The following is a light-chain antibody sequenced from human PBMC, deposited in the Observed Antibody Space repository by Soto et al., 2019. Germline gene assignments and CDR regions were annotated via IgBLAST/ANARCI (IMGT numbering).Light chain of an antibody. V-gene: IGLV2-14*01. CDR2: DVS. J-gene: IGLJ1*01. Sequence: QSALTQPASVSASPGQSITISCTGTSSDVGGYNYVSWYQQHPGKAPKLMIYDVSNRPSGVSNRFSGSKSGNTASLTISGLQAEDEADYYCSSYSSSSTLLFGTGTKVTVL. CDR1: SSDVGGYNY. CDR3: SSYSSSSTLL.